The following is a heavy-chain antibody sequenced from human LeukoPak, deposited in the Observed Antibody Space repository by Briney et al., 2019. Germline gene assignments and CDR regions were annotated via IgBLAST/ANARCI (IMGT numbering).Heavy chain of an antibody. CDR2: ISGSAGGT. CDR1: GFTFSTYA. V-gene: IGHV3-23*01. CDR3: AKNWVASSWFNWFDP. Sequence: GGSLRLSCPASGFTFSTYALGWVRQAPGKGLEWVSSISGSAGGTYYADSVKGRFTISRDNSKNTLYLQMHSLRAEDTAVYYCAKNWVASSWFNWFDPWGQGTLVTVSS. D-gene: IGHD6-13*01. J-gene: IGHJ5*02.